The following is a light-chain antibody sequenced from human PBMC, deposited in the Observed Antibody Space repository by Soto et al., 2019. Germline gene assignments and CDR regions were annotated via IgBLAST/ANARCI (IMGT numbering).Light chain of an antibody. CDR2: SNN. CDR3: AAWDDSLNGFWV. J-gene: IGLJ3*02. CDR1: SSNIGSNT. Sequence: QSVLTQPPSASGTPGQRVTISCSGSSSNIGSNTVNWYQQLPGTAPKLLIYSNNQRPSGVPDRFSGSKSGTSASLAISGLQYEDEADYYCAAWDDSLNGFWVFGGGTKVTVL. V-gene: IGLV1-44*01.